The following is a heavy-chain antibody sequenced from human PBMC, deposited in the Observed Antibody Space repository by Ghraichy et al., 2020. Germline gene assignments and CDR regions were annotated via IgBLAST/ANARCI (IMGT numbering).Heavy chain of an antibody. Sequence: GGSLRLSCAASGFTFSSYAMSWVRQAPGKGLEWVSAISGSGGSTYYADSVKGRFTISRDNSKNTLYLQMNNLRAEDTAVYYCAKDGDYGDHTTDYWGQGTLVTVSS. V-gene: IGHV3-23*01. CDR2: ISGSGGST. CDR1: GFTFSSYA. J-gene: IGHJ4*02. CDR3: AKDGDYGDHTTDY. D-gene: IGHD4-17*01.